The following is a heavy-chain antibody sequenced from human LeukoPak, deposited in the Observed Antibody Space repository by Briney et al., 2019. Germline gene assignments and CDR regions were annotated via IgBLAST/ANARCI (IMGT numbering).Heavy chain of an antibody. V-gene: IGHV3-30*03. CDR2: ISYDGSNK. Sequence: PGGSLRLSCAASGFTFSSYGMHWVRQAPGKGLEWVAVISYDGSNKYYADSVKGRFTISRDNSKNTLYLQMNSLRAEDTAVYYCARGQHSSSWNYYYYMDVWGKGTTVTISS. D-gene: IGHD6-13*01. CDR3: ARGQHSSSWNYYYYMDV. J-gene: IGHJ6*03. CDR1: GFTFSSYG.